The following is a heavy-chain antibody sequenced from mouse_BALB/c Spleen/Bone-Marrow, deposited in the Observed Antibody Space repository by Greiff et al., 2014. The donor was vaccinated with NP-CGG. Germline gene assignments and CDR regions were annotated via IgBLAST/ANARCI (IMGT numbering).Heavy chain of an antibody. CDR2: IYPGNVNT. CDR3: ARHKWAMDY. Sequence: QVQLQQSGPELVKPGASVRISCKASGYTFTSYFIHWVKQRPGQGLEWIGWIYPGNVNTKYNEKFKVKATLTADKSSSTASMQLSSLTSEASAVYVCARHKWAMDYWGQGTSVTVSS. D-gene: IGHD1-3*01. CDR1: GYTFTSYF. J-gene: IGHJ4*01. V-gene: IGHV1S56*01.